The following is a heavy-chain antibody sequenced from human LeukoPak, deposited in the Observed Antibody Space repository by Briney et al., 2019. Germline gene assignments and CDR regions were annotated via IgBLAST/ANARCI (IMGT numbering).Heavy chain of an antibody. CDR2: IKRDGSEE. CDR1: GLNFNGYW. Sequence: PGGSLRLSCAASGLNFNGYWMGWVRHPPGKGLEWVANIKRDGSEENYVDSVRGRLTISTDSAKNSLDLQMNSLRAEDTAVYYCTRDERWGQGTLVTVSS. V-gene: IGHV3-7*01. CDR3: TRDER. J-gene: IGHJ4*02.